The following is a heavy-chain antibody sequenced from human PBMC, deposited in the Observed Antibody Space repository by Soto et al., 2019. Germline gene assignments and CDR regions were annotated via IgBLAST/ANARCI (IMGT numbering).Heavy chain of an antibody. J-gene: IGHJ4*02. CDR1: GGSITSSSYY. CDR2: IYHSGST. V-gene: IGHV4-30-2*01. CDR3: ARREIQGPIDY. D-gene: IGHD1-26*01. Sequence: SETLSLTCTVSGGSITSSSYYWSWIRQPPGKGLEWVGYIYHSGSTYYNPSLKSRVTISVDRSKNRFSLNLNSVTAADTAVYYCARREIQGPIDYWGQGTLVTVSS.